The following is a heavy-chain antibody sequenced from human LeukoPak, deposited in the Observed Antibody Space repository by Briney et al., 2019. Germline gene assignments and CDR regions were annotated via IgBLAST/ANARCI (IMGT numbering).Heavy chain of an antibody. CDR3: ARRGGANWFDP. CDR1: GASISSKNYY. Sequence: SETLSLTCTVSGASISSKNYYWGWIRQPPGKGLEWIGSIYYSGRTYYNPSLKSRVTISVGTSKNQFSLKLRPVTAADTAVYYCARRGGANWFDPWGQGTLVTVSS. D-gene: IGHD3-10*01. CDR2: IYYSGRT. J-gene: IGHJ5*02. V-gene: IGHV4-39*01.